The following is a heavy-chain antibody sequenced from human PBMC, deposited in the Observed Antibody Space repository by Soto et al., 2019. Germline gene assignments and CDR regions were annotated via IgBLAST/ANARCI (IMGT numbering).Heavy chain of an antibody. CDR2: INHSGST. V-gene: IGHV4-34*01. D-gene: IGHD6-13*01. CDR3: ARGVKGSSWYGGATYYYYGMDV. J-gene: IGHJ6*02. CDR1: GGSFSGYY. Sequence: PSETLSLTCAVYGGSFSGYYWSWIRHPPGKGLEWIGEINHSGSTNYNPSLKSRVTISVDTSKNQFSLRLSSVTAADTAVYYCARGVKGSSWYGGATYYYYGMDVWGQGTTVTVSS.